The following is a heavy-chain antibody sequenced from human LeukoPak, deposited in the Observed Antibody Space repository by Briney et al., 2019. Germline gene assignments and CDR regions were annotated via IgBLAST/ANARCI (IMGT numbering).Heavy chain of an antibody. D-gene: IGHD6-13*01. V-gene: IGHV4-34*01. CDR2: INHSGST. CDR1: GGSFSGYY. Sequence: SETLSLTCAVYGGSFSGYYWSWNRQPPGKGLEWIGEINHSGSTNYNPSLKSRVTISVDTSKNQFSLKLSSVTAADTAVYYCARSGNIAAAGTSGNFDYWGQGTLVTVSS. CDR3: ARSGNIAAAGTSGNFDY. J-gene: IGHJ4*02.